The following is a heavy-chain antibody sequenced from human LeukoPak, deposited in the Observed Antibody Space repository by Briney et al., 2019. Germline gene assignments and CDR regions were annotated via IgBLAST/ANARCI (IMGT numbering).Heavy chain of an antibody. CDR2: INPDDGDT. Sequence: ASVKVSCKASGYTFTDYYMHWVRQAPGQGFEWMGWINPDDGDTNYAQKFQGRVTMTRDTSISTAHMEVGRLRSDDTAVYYCARANFLYCSSSTCLFDYWGQGTLVTVSS. CDR3: ARANFLYCSSSTCLFDY. D-gene: IGHD2-2*01. V-gene: IGHV1-2*02. CDR1: GYTFTDYY. J-gene: IGHJ4*02.